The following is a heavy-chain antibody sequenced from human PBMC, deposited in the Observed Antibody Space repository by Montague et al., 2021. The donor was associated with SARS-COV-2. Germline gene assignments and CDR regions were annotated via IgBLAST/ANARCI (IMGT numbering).Heavy chain of an antibody. CDR2: IYSTGDT. CDR3: AREVVHVDVLTDIPKILYYGLDV. D-gene: IGHD2-21*02. V-gene: IGHV4-30-4*08. J-gene: IGHJ6*02. CDR1: GGAINRGDYY. Sequence: TLSLTCTVSGGAINRGDYYWTWIRQPPGKGLEWIGNIYSTGDTSNSPSLKGRVGISLDTSKNQVSLNLRSVAAADTAVYYCAREVVHVDVLTDIPKILYYGLDVWGQGTTVVVSS.